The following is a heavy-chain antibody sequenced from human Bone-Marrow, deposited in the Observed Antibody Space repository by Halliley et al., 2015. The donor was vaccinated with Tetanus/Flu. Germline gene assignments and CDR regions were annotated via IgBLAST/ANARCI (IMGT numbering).Heavy chain of an antibody. CDR2: GRTI. V-gene: IGHV3-48*03. CDR3: AATHTDIWSDYYFPSDYFHH. Sequence: GRTIYYADSVKGRFTISRDNAKNSLHLQMNSLRAEDTAVYYCAATHTDIWSDYYFPSDYFHHWGQGTLVTVSS. D-gene: IGHD3-3*01. J-gene: IGHJ4*02.